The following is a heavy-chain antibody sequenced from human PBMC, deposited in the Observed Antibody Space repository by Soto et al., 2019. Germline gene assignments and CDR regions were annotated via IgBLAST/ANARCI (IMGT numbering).Heavy chain of an antibody. D-gene: IGHD3-22*01. Sequence: GGSLRLSCAASGFTFSSYAMSWVRQAPGKGLEWVSAISGSGGSTYYADSVKGRFTISRDNSKNTLYLQMNSLRAEDTAVYYCAKNPGYYYDSTGYHFDYWGQGTLVTVP. CDR1: GFTFSSYA. CDR3: AKNPGYYYDSTGYHFDY. J-gene: IGHJ4*02. CDR2: ISGSGGST. V-gene: IGHV3-23*01.